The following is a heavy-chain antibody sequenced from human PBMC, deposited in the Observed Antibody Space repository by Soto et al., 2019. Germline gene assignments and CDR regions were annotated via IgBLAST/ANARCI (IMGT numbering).Heavy chain of an antibody. CDR2: ISSSSTI. D-gene: IGHD3-3*01. J-gene: IGHJ4*02. CDR1: GFTFSSYS. CDR3: ARDTDFWSGYPFDY. Sequence: SLRLSCAASGFTFSSYSMNWVRQAPGKGLEWVSYISSSSTIYYADSVKGRFTTSRDNAKNSLYLQMNSLRDEDTAVYYCARDTDFWSGYPFDYWGQGTLVTVSS. V-gene: IGHV3-48*02.